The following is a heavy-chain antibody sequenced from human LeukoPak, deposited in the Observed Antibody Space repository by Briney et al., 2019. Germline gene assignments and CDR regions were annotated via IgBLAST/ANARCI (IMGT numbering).Heavy chain of an antibody. V-gene: IGHV4-38-2*01. CDR2: IYHSGTT. CDR3: ARHVPNTPYCTSTTCYGPWLDP. Sequence: PSETLSLTCAVSGYFISSGYYWGWIRQPPGKGLEWIGNIYHSGTTYYNPSLKTRVTISVDTSKNQFSLKLSSVTAADTAVYYCARHVPNTPYCTSTTCYGPWLDPWGQGTLVTVSS. CDR1: GYFISSGYY. J-gene: IGHJ5*02. D-gene: IGHD2-2*01.